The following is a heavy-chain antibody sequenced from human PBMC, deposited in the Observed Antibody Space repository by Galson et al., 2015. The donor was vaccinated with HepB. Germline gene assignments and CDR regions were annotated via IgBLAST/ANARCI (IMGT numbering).Heavy chain of an antibody. V-gene: IGHV3-73*01. J-gene: IGHJ4*02. CDR3: RGGGDY. D-gene: IGHD3-16*01. Sequence: SLRLSCAASEFNFSDSAMHWVRQAPGRGLEWVGLIRRKGDTYATEYAASVKGRFTISRDESKDTAFLQMKSLKIEDTAVYYCRGGGDYWGQGTLVTVSS. CDR1: EFNFSDSA. CDR2: IRRKGDTYAT.